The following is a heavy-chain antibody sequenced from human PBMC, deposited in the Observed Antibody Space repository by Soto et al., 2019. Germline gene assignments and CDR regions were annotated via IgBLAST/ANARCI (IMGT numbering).Heavy chain of an antibody. D-gene: IGHD1-26*01. Sequence: EVQLLESGGGLVQPGGSLRLSCAASGFTFSSYALSWVRQAPGKGLEWVSAITGSGDNTYYADSVKGRFTISRDNSKNTLSLQMNSLRAEDTAVYYCVKGLGSGSYAASDSWGQGTLVTVSS. CDR1: GFTFSSYA. J-gene: IGHJ5*01. CDR3: VKGLGSGSYAASDS. V-gene: IGHV3-23*01. CDR2: ITGSGDNT.